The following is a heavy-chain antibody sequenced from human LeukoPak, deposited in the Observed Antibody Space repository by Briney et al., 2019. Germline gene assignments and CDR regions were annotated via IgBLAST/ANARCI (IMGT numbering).Heavy chain of an antibody. V-gene: IGHV4-4*02. D-gene: IGHD5-18*01. CDR3: ASGPPTGYSYVY. J-gene: IGHJ4*02. CDR1: SDSISSNNW. Sequence: SETLSLTCAVSSDSISSNNWWNWVRQPPGKGLEWIGEIYHSGITEYNPSLRSRVTISVDKSKNQFSLKLSSVTAADTAVYYCASGPPTGYSYVYWGQGTLVTVSS. CDR2: IYHSGIT.